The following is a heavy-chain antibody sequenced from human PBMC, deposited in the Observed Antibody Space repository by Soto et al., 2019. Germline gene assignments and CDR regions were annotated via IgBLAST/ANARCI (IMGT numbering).Heavy chain of an antibody. J-gene: IGHJ3*02. V-gene: IGHV4-4*02. D-gene: IGHD3-10*01. CDR1: GGSISSSNW. Sequence: QVQLQESGPGLVKPSGTLSLTCAVSGGSISSSNWWSWVRQPPGKGLEWIGEIYHSGSTNYNPSLKSRVTLSVDKSKTQFSLKLSSVTAADTAVYYCASPLPFGDLSGNAFDIWGQGTMVTVSS. CDR3: ASPLPFGDLSGNAFDI. CDR2: IYHSGST.